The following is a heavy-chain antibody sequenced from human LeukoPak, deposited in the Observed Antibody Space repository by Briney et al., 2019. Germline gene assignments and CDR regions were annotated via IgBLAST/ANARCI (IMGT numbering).Heavy chain of an antibody. CDR3: STHAATIDGWRFDY. D-gene: IGHD5-12*01. Sequence: GGSLRLSCAASGFTFGDAWMRWVRQAPGKGLEWVGRIKSKIDGGTTEYAAPVKGRFTISRDDSKNTLYLQMNSLKTEDSAVYYCSTHAATIDGWRFDYWGQGTLVTVSS. CDR1: GFTFGDAW. J-gene: IGHJ4*02. V-gene: IGHV3-15*05. CDR2: IKSKIDGGTT.